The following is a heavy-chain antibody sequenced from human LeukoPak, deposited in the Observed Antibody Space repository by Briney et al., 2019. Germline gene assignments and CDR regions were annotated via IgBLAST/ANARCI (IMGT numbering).Heavy chain of an antibody. Sequence: PGGSLRLSCAASGFTFSSYEMNWVRQAPGKGLEWVSYISSSGSTIYYADSVKGRFTISRDNSKNTLYLQMNSLRAEDTAVYYCASHGSITIFGVVMSDYFDYWGQGTLVTVSS. CDR2: ISSSGSTI. J-gene: IGHJ4*02. CDR1: GFTFSSYE. CDR3: ASHGSITIFGVVMSDYFDY. V-gene: IGHV3-48*03. D-gene: IGHD3-3*01.